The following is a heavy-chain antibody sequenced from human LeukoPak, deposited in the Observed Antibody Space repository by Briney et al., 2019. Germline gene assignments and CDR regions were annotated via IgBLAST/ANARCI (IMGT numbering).Heavy chain of an antibody. J-gene: IGHJ5*02. D-gene: IGHD4-17*01. CDR1: GFTFSSYG. CDR2: IRHDGSNK. Sequence: GGSLRLSCAASGFTFSSYGMHWVRQAPGKGPEWVAFIRHDGSNKYNADSVKGRFTISRDNSKNTLYLQMNSLRAEDTAVYYCAKSTVTYNWFDPWGQGTLVTVSS. CDR3: AKSTVTYNWFDP. V-gene: IGHV3-30*02.